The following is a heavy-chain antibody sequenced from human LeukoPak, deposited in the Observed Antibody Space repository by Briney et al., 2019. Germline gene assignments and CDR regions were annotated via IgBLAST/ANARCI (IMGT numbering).Heavy chain of an antibody. CDR1: GFTVSSNY. Sequence: GRSLRLSCAASGFTVSSNYMSWVRQAPGKGLEWVSVIYSGGSTYYADSVKGRFTISRDNSKNTLYLQMNSLRAEDTAVYYCARSLSRGYGSGSYFDYWGQGTLVTVSS. V-gene: IGHV3-53*01. J-gene: IGHJ4*02. D-gene: IGHD3-10*01. CDR2: IYSGGST. CDR3: ARSLSRGYGSGSYFDY.